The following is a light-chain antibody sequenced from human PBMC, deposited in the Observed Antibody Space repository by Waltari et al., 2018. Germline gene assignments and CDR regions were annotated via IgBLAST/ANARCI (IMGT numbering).Light chain of an antibody. J-gene: IGLJ1*01. CDR1: SSDLGAFNF. V-gene: IGLV2-14*03. Sequence: QSALTQPASVSGSPGQSITISCTGTSSDLGAFNFVSCYQKHPGKAPKVMIYDVNNRPSGVSSRFSGSKSGNTASLTISGLQAEDEADYYCSSYTTGSTRYVFGSGTKVTVL. CDR3: SSYTTGSTRYV. CDR2: DVN.